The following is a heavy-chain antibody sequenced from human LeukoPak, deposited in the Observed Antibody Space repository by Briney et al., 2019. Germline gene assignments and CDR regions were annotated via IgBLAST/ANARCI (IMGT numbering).Heavy chain of an antibody. CDR3: AKDPVVSATRGKRFFDY. V-gene: IGHV3-30*04. Sequence: GGSLRLSCAASGFTFSSYAMHWVRQAPGKGLEWVAVISYDGSNKYYADSVKGRFTISRDNSKNTLYLQMNSLRAEDTAVYYCAKDPVVSATRGKRFFDYWGQGTLVTVSS. CDR2: ISYDGSNK. D-gene: IGHD2-15*01. CDR1: GFTFSSYA. J-gene: IGHJ4*02.